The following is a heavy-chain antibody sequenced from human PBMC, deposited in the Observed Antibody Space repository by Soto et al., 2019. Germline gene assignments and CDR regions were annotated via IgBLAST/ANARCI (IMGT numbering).Heavy chain of an antibody. CDR2: IYWDDDK. Sequence: QITLKESGPTLVKPTQTLTLTCTFSGFSLSTSGVGVGWIRQPPGKALEWLALIYWDDDKRYSPSLKSRLTIPKAPYKNQVVLTMTNVDPVDTATDYCAHSSGAEGGYGMDVWGQGTTVTVSS. D-gene: IGHD3-16*01. CDR1: GFSLSTSGVG. CDR3: AHSSGAEGGYGMDV. J-gene: IGHJ6*02. V-gene: IGHV2-5*02.